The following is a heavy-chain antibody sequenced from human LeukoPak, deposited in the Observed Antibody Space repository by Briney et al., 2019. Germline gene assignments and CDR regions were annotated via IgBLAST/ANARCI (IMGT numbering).Heavy chain of an antibody. CDR1: RFAFSDFS. J-gene: IGHJ4*02. V-gene: IGHV3-21*05. CDR3: ARDDNWGFDY. Sequence: GGSLTLSCAASRFAFSDFSMNWVRQAPGKGLEWVTNIRGSGSGMGRGNYYADSVQGRFTISRDNAKNSLYLQMNSLRAEDTAFYYCARDDNWGFDYWGQGALVTVSS. CDR2: IRGSGSGM. D-gene: IGHD7-27*01.